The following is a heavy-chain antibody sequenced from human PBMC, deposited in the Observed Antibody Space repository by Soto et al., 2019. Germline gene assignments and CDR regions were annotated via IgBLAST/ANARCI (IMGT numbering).Heavy chain of an antibody. CDR1: GYSFTSYW. V-gene: IGHV5-10-1*01. D-gene: IGHD1-26*01. CDR3: ARHETGIVGATSYYYGMDV. J-gene: IGHJ6*02. Sequence: GESLKISCKGSGYSFTSYWINWVRQMPGKXLEWMGRIDPSDSYTNYSPSFQGHVTISADKSISTAYLQWSSLKASDTAMYYCARHETGIVGATSYYYGMDVWGQGTTVTVSS. CDR2: IDPSDSYT.